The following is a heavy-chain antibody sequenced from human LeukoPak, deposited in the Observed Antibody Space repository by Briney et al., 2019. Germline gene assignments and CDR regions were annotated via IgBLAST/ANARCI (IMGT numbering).Heavy chain of an antibody. CDR3: ATETNGRHYDY. V-gene: IGHV3-21*06. Sequence: GGSLRLSCTASGLTFSTSGFNWVRQAPGKGLEWVASIGPTGSDRYHADSIKGRFTISRDNANNFLYLQMNSLRAEDMAVYYCATETNGRHYDYWGQGTLLTVSS. CDR1: GLTFSTSG. J-gene: IGHJ4*02. CDR2: IGPTGSDR. D-gene: IGHD1-14*01.